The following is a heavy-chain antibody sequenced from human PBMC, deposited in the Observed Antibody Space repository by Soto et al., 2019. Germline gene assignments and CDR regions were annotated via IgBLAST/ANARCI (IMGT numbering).Heavy chain of an antibody. CDR2: INPNSGGT. V-gene: IGHV1-2*04. D-gene: IGHD2-15*01. J-gene: IGHJ4*02. CDR1: GYTFTGYY. CDR3: ARSGYCSGGSCPFFDY. Sequence: QVQLVQSGAEVKKPGASVKVSCKASGYTFTGYYMHWVRQAPGQGLEWMGWINPNSGGTNYAQKFQGWVTMTRDTSLSTAYMELSRLRSDDTAVYYCARSGYCSGGSCPFFDYWGQGTLVTVSS.